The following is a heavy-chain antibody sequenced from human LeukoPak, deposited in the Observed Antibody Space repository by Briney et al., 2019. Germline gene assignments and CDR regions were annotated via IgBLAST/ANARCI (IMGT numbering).Heavy chain of an antibody. Sequence: GGSLRLSCAASGFTFSSYSMNWVRQAPGKGLEWVSSISSSSSYIYYADSVKGRFTISRDNAKNSLYLQMNSLRAEDTAVYYCARSPPPPYYYDSSSYAMDVWGQGTTVTVSS. D-gene: IGHD3-22*01. V-gene: IGHV3-21*01. J-gene: IGHJ6*02. CDR2: ISSSSSYI. CDR1: GFTFSSYS. CDR3: ARSPPPPYYYDSSSYAMDV.